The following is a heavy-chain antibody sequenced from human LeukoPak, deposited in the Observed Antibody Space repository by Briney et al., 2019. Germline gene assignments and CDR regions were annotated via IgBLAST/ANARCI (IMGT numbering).Heavy chain of an antibody. J-gene: IGHJ4*02. CDR3: AAGDGFNVGAY. CDR1: GFIFSTYP. CDR2: IWYDGNKR. V-gene: IGHV3-33*03. D-gene: IGHD5-24*01. Sequence: SGGSLRLSCAASGFIFSTYPMHWVRQAPGKGLEGVAIIWYDGNKRYYADSVKGRFTISRDNSKNTLYLEMNSLRAEDTAFYYCAAGDGFNVGAYWGQGTLVTVSS.